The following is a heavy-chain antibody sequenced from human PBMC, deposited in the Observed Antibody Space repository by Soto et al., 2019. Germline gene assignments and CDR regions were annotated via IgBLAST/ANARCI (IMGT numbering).Heavy chain of an antibody. CDR1: GFTFSSYT. CDR3: AREGGPAATSPDY. V-gene: IGHV3-30*04. CDR2: IPNDGRFK. J-gene: IGHJ4*02. D-gene: IGHD2-2*01. Sequence: QVQLVESGGGVVQPGGSLRLSCAASGFTFSSYTMHWVRQAPGKGLEWVAVIPNDGRFKHYGDSVKGRFTISRDNSDNTLYLQMTSLRPEDTAVYYCAREGGPAATSPDYWGQGILVTVSS.